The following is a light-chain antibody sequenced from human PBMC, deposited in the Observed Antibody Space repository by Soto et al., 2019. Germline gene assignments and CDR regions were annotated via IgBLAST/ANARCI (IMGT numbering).Light chain of an antibody. J-gene: IGKJ2*01. CDR1: ESISTY. CDR3: QSYNDWPFT. CDR2: GAS. V-gene: IGKV3-15*01. Sequence: EIVMTQSPATLSVSPGERVTLTCRAIESISTYLAWYQQKPGQAPRLLIYGASTKATGIPARFSGSGSATDFTLTISSLLSEDFAVYYCQSYNDWPFTFGQGTKLEI.